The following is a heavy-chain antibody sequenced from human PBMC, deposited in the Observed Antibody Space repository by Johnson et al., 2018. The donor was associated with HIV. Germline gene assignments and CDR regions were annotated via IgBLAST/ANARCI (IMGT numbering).Heavy chain of an antibody. D-gene: IGHD3-22*01. Sequence: QVQLVESGGGLVQPGGSLRLSCAASGFTFSDYYMIWIRQAPGKGLEWLSYITSSGTSSYYADSVKGRLTISRDNAKNSLYLQMNSLRAGDTAVYYCARGRDSSGFNDAFDIWGQGTMVTVSS. V-gene: IGHV3-11*04. CDR3: ARGRDSSGFNDAFDI. CDR2: ITSSGTSS. J-gene: IGHJ3*02. CDR1: GFTFSDYY.